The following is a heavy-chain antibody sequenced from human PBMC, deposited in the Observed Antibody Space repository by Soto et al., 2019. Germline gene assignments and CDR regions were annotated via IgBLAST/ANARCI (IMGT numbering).Heavy chain of an antibody. CDR1: GFLFSSYG. Sequence: QVLLEESGGGVVQPGRSLRLSCVASGFLFSSYGMYWVRQAPGEGPEWVAVISNDGSREYYADSVKGRFTISRDSSKTTLYLQMNSLSAEDTAVYYCAKDYYGSGTLRTFDYWGQGTLVTVSS. CDR2: ISNDGSRE. D-gene: IGHD3-10*01. CDR3: AKDYYGSGTLRTFDY. V-gene: IGHV3-30*18. J-gene: IGHJ4*02.